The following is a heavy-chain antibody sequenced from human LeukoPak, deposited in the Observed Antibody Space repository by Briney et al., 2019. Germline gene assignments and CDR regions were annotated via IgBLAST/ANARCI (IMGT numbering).Heavy chain of an antibody. V-gene: IGHV1-69*04. J-gene: IGHJ4*02. CDR3: AISVEMATMSSVPDY. CDR2: IIPILGIA. CDR1: GYTFTSYG. Sequence: SVKVSCEASGYTFTSYGISWVRQAPGQGLEWMGRIIPILGIANYAQKFQGRVTITADKSTSTAYMELSSLRSEDTAVYYCAISVEMATMSSVPDYWGQGTLVTVSS. D-gene: IGHD5-24*01.